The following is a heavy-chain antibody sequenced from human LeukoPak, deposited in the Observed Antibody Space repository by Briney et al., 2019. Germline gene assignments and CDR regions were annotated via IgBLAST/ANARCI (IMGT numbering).Heavy chain of an antibody. D-gene: IGHD5-18*01. CDR2: IIPIFATP. J-gene: IGHJ4*02. V-gene: IGHV1-69*13. Sequence: ASVKVSCKASGGTFNTYAISWVRQAPGQGLEWMGRIIPIFATPNYAQKFQGRVTITADESTSTAYMELSSLRSGDTAVYYCARRGDTTMVWGGYYFDYWGQGTLVTVSS. CDR1: GGTFNTYA. CDR3: ARRGDTTMVWGGYYFDY.